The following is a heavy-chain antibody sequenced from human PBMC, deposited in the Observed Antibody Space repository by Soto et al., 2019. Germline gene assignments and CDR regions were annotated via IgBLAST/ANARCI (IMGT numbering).Heavy chain of an antibody. J-gene: IGHJ4*02. CDR1: GGSISSGGYY. CDR2: IYYSGST. CDR3: ARDRYGSGSPPFDY. Sequence: QVQLQESGPGLVKPSQTLSLTCTVSGGSISSGGYYWSWIRQHPGKGLEWIGYIYYSGSTYYNPSLKSRVTISVDTSKNQFALKLSSVTAAGTAVYYCARDRYGSGSPPFDYWGQGTLVTVSS. V-gene: IGHV4-31*03. D-gene: IGHD3-10*01.